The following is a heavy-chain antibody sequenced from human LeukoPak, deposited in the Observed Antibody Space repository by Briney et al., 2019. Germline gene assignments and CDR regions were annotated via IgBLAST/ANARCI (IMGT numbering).Heavy chain of an antibody. CDR1: GGSISSGSYY. CDR3: ASRDSSSSIDY. Sequence: KPSQTLSLTCTVSGGSISSGSYYWSWIRQPAGKGLEWIGRIYTSGSTNYNPSLKSRVTISVDTSKNQFSLKLSSVTAADTAVYYCASRDSSSSIDYWGQGNLVTVSS. CDR2: IYTSGST. D-gene: IGHD6-13*01. V-gene: IGHV4-61*02. J-gene: IGHJ4*02.